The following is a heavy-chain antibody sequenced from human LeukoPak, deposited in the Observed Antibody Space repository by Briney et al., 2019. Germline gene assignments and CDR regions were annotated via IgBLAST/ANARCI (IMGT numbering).Heavy chain of an antibody. J-gene: IGHJ4*02. D-gene: IGHD5-18*01. CDR2: INPNSGGT. CDR3: ARVLLPSSYGFSTGYFDY. V-gene: IGHV1-2*06. Sequence: GASVKVSCKASGYTFTGCYMHWVRQAPGQGLEWMGRINPNSGGTNYAQKFQGRVTMTRDTSISTAYMELSRLRSDDTAVYYCARVLLPSSYGFSTGYFDYWGQGTLVTVSS. CDR1: GYTFTGCY.